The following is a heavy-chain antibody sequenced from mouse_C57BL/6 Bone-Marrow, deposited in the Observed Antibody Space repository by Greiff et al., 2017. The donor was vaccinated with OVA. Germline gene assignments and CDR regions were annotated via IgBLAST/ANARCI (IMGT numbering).Heavy chain of an antibody. CDR1: GFTFSSYG. CDR2: ISRGGSYT. CDR3: ARNPITTVVASPFAY. Sequence: EVKLMESGGDLVKPGGSLKLSCAASGFTFSSYGMSWVRQTPDKRLEWVATISRGGSYTYYPDSVTGRFTISRDNAKNTLYLQLSSLKSEDAAMYYCARNPITTVVASPFAYWGQGTLVTVSA. V-gene: IGHV5-6*01. D-gene: IGHD1-1*01. J-gene: IGHJ3*01.